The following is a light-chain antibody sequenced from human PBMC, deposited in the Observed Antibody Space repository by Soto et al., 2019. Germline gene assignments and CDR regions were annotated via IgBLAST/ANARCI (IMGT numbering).Light chain of an antibody. CDR1: QDIRNY. CDR3: QHYKDLPPT. J-gene: IGKJ4*01. Sequence: DIQMTQSPSSLSASVGDRITITCQASQDIRNYLNWYQQKPGKAPKLLIYDASNLEAGVPSRFSGSGSGTDFTFTITSLQAEDIATYYCQHYKDLPPTFGGGTKVEIK. CDR2: DAS. V-gene: IGKV1-33*01.